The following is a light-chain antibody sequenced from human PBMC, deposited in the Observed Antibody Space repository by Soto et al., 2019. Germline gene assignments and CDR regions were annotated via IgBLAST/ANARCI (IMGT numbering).Light chain of an antibody. Sequence: SVLTQNASVYGSPGQSITISCTGTSSDVGSYNLVSWYQQHPGKAPKLMIYEVSKRPSGVSNRFSGSKSGNTASLTISGLQAEDEADYYCCSYAGSSTYVFGTGDQGHRP. CDR3: CSYAGSSTYV. CDR2: EVS. J-gene: IGLJ1*01. CDR1: SSDVGSYNL. V-gene: IGLV2-23*02.